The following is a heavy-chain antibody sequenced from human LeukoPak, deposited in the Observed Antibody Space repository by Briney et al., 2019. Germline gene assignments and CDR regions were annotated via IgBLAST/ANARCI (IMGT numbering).Heavy chain of an antibody. V-gene: IGHV3-20*04. CDR3: ARDILYDSSGYYLDY. D-gene: IGHD3-22*01. J-gene: IGHJ4*02. Sequence: GGSLRLSCAASGFTFDDYGMSWVRQAPGKGLEWVSGINWNGVSTGYVDSVKGRFTISRDNAKNSLYLQMNSLRAEDAALYYCARDILYDSSGYYLDYWGQGTLVTVSS. CDR1: GFTFDDYG. CDR2: INWNGVST.